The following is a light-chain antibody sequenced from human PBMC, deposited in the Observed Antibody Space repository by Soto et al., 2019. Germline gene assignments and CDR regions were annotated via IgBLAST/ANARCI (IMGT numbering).Light chain of an antibody. CDR2: WAS. J-gene: IGKJ2*01. CDR1: QSVLYSSNNKNY. CDR3: QQYYSAPVT. V-gene: IGKV4-1*01. Sequence: DIVMTQSPDSLAVSLGERATINCKSSQSVLYSSNNKNYLAWYQLKPRQPPKLLIYWASSRQSGVPDRFSGSGSGSDFTLTISSLQAEDAAVYYCQQYYSAPVTFGQGTKLEIK.